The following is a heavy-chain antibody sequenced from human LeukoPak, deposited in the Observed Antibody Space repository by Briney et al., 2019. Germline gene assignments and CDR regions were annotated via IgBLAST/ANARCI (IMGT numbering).Heavy chain of an antibody. J-gene: IGHJ4*02. CDR1: GFTLSSYG. D-gene: IGHD7-27*01. CDR3: ARDPWLTGEVYYFDY. V-gene: IGHV3-33*01. CDR2: LWFDGSEK. Sequence: PGRSLRLSCAASGFTLSSYGMHWVRQAPGKGLEWVAVLWFDGSEKYYAESVKGRITISRDKSKNTLYPQMNSLRAEDTALYYCARDPWLTGEVYYFDYWGQGTLVTVSS.